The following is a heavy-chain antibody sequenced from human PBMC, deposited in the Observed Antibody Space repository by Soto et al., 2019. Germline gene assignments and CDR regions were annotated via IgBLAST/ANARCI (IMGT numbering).Heavy chain of an antibody. CDR3: ARHRSRDHCHCRGDD. J-gene: IGHJ4*02. Sequence: ASVDVSCKASGYTFTSYDINWVRQATGQGLEWMGWMNPNSGNTGYAQKFQGRVTMTRNTSISTAYMELSSLRSEDTAVYYCARHRSRDHCHCRGDDWGQGTRVTVSS. V-gene: IGHV1-8*01. CDR1: GYTFTSYD. D-gene: IGHD1-26*01. CDR2: MNPNSGNT.